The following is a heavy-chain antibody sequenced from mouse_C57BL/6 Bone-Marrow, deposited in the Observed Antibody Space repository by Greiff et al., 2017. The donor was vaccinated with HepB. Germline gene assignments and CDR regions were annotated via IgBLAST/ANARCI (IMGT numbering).Heavy chain of an antibody. CDR3: VRKKDVYYGNYFYAMDY. D-gene: IGHD2-1*01. CDR1: GYTFTDYY. Sequence: VQLKESGPVLVKPGASVKMSCKASGYTFTDYYMNWVKQSHGKSLEWIGVINPYNGGTSYNQKFKGKATLTVDKSSSTAYMELNSLTSEDSAVYYCVRKKDVYYGNYFYAMDYWGQGTSVTVSS. J-gene: IGHJ4*01. V-gene: IGHV1-19*01. CDR2: INPYNGGT.